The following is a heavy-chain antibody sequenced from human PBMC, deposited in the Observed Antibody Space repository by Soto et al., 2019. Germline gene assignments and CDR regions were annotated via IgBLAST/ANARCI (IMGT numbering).Heavy chain of an antibody. CDR1: GFSFSDYG. J-gene: IGHJ4*02. D-gene: IGHD3-22*01. V-gene: IGHV3-30*03. Sequence: PGGSLRLSCTASGFSFSDYGMHWVRQAPGKGLEWVAVISFDGNERFYADSVKGRFSVSRDNSENTLYLQMNSLRPEDTAVYYCVMDRETFLYYFGTSGYNNFDYWGQGTLVTVSS. CDR3: VMDRETFLYYFGTSGYNNFDY. CDR2: ISFDGNER.